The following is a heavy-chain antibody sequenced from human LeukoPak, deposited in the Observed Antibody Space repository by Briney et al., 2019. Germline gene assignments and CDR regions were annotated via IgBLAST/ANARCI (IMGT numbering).Heavy chain of an antibody. V-gene: IGHV4-39*07. D-gene: IGHD6-13*01. CDR3: AREHYTNSWYVHDAFDV. Sequence: SETLSLTCTVSGGSVSSSSYYWGWIRQPPGRGLEWIGSVYYSGSIYYNPSLKSRVTISLDTSKNHFSLNLSSVTTADTAVYYCAREHYTNSWYVHDAFDVWGQGTMVTVSS. CDR1: GGSVSSSSYY. CDR2: VYYSGSI. J-gene: IGHJ3*01.